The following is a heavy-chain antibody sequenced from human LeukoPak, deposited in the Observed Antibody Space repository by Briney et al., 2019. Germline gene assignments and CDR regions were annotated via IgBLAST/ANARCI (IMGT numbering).Heavy chain of an antibody. D-gene: IGHD1-7*01. CDR3: AKGHLELRVYYYMDV. CDR2: INSDGSST. CDR1: GFTFSSYW. V-gene: IGHV3-74*01. J-gene: IGHJ6*03. Sequence: GGSLRLSCAASGFTFSSYWMHWVRQAPGKGLVWVSRINSDGSSTSYADSVKGRFTISRDNAKNTLYLQMNSLRAEDTAVYYCAKGHLELRVYYYMDVWGKGTTVTVSS.